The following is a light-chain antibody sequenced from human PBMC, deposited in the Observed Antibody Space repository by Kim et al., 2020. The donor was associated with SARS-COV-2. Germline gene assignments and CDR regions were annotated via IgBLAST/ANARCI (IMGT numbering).Light chain of an antibody. Sequence: GQRVTISCSGNRSNIGSNYGYWYQQLPGTAPKPLIYRNNQRPSGVPDRISGSKSGTSASLAISGLRSEDEADYYCAAWDDSLSGLIFGGGTKLTVL. CDR3: AAWDDSLSGLI. J-gene: IGLJ2*01. CDR1: RSNIGSNY. CDR2: RNN. V-gene: IGLV1-47*01.